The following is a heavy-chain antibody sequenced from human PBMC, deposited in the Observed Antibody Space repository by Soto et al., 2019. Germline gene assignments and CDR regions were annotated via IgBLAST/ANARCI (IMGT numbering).Heavy chain of an antibody. V-gene: IGHV4-39*01. J-gene: IGHJ5*01. CDR3: ARRTNTAGGWFDS. D-gene: IGHD6-13*01. Sequence: SETLSLTCTVSGGSISSSSYHWGWIRQPPGKGLEWIGSIDYSGTTFYNASLNSRVTISADTSKNQFSLKLSSVTAADTALYYCARRTNTAGGWFDSWGQGALVNRLL. CDR1: GGSISSSSYH. CDR2: IDYSGTT.